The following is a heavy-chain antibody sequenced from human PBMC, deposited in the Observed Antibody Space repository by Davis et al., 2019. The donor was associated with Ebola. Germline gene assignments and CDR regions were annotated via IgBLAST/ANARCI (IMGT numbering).Heavy chain of an antibody. V-gene: IGHV4-34*01. CDR2: INHSGST. D-gene: IGHD3-10*01. CDR3: ARGPFSMVKGVIPFDY. Sequence: GSLRLSCAVYGGSFSGYYWSWIRQPPGKGLEWIGEINHSGSTNYNPSLKSRVTISVDTSKNQFSLKLSSVTAADTAVYYCARGPFSMVKGVIPFDYWGQGTLVTVSS. CDR1: GGSFSGYY. J-gene: IGHJ4*02.